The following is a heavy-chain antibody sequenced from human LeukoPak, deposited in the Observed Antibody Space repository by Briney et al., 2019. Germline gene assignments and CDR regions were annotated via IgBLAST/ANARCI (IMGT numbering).Heavy chain of an antibody. D-gene: IGHD3-22*01. Sequence: GASVKVSCKVSGYTLTELSMHWVRQAPGKGLEWMGGFDPEDGETIYAQKFQGRVTMTEDTSTDTAYMELSSLRSEDTAVYYCAAYYYDSSGYYHNWFDPWGQGTLVTVSS. V-gene: IGHV1-24*01. CDR2: FDPEDGET. CDR1: GYTLTELS. CDR3: AAYYYDSSGYYHNWFDP. J-gene: IGHJ5*02.